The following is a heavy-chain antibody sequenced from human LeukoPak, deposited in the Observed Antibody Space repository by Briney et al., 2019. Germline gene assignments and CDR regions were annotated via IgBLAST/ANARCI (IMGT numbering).Heavy chain of an antibody. CDR2: INQDGSEK. Sequence: GGSLRLSCAASGFTFSNYWMSWVRQAPGKGLEWVANINQDGSEKYYVDSVRGRFTISRDNSQNTLYLQMNSLRAEDTAIYYCAKARAGDITAAFNYWGQGTLVTVSS. J-gene: IGHJ4*02. CDR3: AKARAGDITAAFNY. D-gene: IGHD6-13*01. V-gene: IGHV3-7*03. CDR1: GFTFSNYW.